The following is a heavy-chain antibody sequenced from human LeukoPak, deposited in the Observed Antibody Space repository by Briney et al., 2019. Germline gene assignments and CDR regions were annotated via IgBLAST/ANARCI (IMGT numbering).Heavy chain of an antibody. V-gene: IGHV1-69*04. CDR1: GGTFSSYA. CDR3: ARLLAVAGTDFYYYYGMDV. D-gene: IGHD6-19*01. J-gene: IGHJ6*02. CDR2: IIPILGIA. Sequence: SVKVSCKASGGTFSSYAVRWVRQAPGQGLEWMGRIIPILGIANYAQKFQGRVTITADKSTSTAYMELSSLRSEDTAVYYCARLLAVAGTDFYYYYGMDVWGQGTTVTVSS.